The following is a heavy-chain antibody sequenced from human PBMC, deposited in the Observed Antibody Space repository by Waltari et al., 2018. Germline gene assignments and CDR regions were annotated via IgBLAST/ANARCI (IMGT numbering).Heavy chain of an antibody. Sequence: VQLEQSGAEVKKPGSSVKVSCKASGSTSSRNVVSWVRQARGQGLEWMGGIIPIFGTTNYAQKFQDRVTISADASTNTVYMELNGLRSEDTGVYFCASRSTGDRDYWGQGTLVTVSS. CDR2: IIPIFGTT. CDR1: GSTSSRNV. CDR3: ASRSTGDRDY. J-gene: IGHJ4*02. D-gene: IGHD7-27*01. V-gene: IGHV1-69*01.